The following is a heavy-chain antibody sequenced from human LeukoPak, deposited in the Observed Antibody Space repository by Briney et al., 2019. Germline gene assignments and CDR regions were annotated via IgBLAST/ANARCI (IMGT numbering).Heavy chain of an antibody. J-gene: IGHJ4*02. CDR1: GFTFSSYA. CDR2: ISGDAGGA. CDR3: AKDGGYGSGSYYPDY. Sequence: GGSLRLSCAASGFTFSSYAMNWVRQAPGKGLEWVSSISGDAGGAAYADSVKGRFTMSRDNSKNTLYLQMNSLRAEDTAVYYCAKDGGYGSGSYYPDYWGQGTLVTVSS. D-gene: IGHD3-10*01. V-gene: IGHV3-23*01.